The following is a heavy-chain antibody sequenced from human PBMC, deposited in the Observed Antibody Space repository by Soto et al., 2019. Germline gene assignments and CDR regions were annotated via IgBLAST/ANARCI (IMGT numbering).Heavy chain of an antibody. CDR1: GGSINSDAYY. CDR3: ARDRSNSPDYFDY. D-gene: IGHD6-6*01. J-gene: IGHJ4*02. Sequence: SETLSLTCTVSGGSINSDAYYWSWIRQPPGKGLEWIGHIYYSGRTYYAPSLESRLTISLDMSKNQFSLRLSSVNASDTAVYYCARDRSNSPDYFDYWGQGTLVTVSS. V-gene: IGHV4-30-4*01. CDR2: IYYSGRT.